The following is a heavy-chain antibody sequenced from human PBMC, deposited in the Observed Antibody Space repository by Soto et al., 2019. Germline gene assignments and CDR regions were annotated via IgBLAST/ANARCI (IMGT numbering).Heavy chain of an antibody. Sequence: PSETLSLTCTVSGGSTNSSNYYWGWIRQPPGRGLEWIGNVYQTGSTSYNPSLKSRVTMSLDTSKNQFSLKVTSVFAADTAVYYCAGLNYYDTNGYYLTPVFAYWGQGALVTVSS. CDR1: GGSTNSSNYY. CDR2: VYQTGST. V-gene: IGHV4-39*01. J-gene: IGHJ4*02. D-gene: IGHD3-22*01. CDR3: AGLNYYDTNGYYLTPVFAY.